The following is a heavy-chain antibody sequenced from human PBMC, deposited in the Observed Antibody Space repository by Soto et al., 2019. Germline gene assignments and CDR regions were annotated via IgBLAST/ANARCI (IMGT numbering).Heavy chain of an antibody. CDR2: IYYSGST. D-gene: IGHD4-17*01. CDR1: GGSISSSSYY. Sequence: PSETLSLTCPVSGGSISSSSYYWGWIRQPPGKGLEWIGSIYYSGSTYYNPSLKSRVTISVDTSKNQFSLKLSSVTAADTAVYYCARTSDYGDSDYFDYWGQGTLVTVSS. J-gene: IGHJ4*02. CDR3: ARTSDYGDSDYFDY. V-gene: IGHV4-39*01.